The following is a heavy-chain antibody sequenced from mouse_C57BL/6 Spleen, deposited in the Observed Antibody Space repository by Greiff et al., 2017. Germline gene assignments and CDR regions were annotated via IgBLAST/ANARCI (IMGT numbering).Heavy chain of an antibody. CDR2: ISDGGSYT. Sequence: EVHLVESGGGLVKPGGSLKLSCAASGFTFSSYAMSWVRQTPEKRLEWVATISDGGSYTSYPANVKGRFTISSDNAKNNLYLQMSHLKSEDTAMYYCARVVTTGGFYDYWGQGTTRTVSS. J-gene: IGHJ2*01. V-gene: IGHV5-4*01. CDR1: GFTFSSYA. D-gene: IGHD2-1*01. CDR3: ARVVTTGGFYDY.